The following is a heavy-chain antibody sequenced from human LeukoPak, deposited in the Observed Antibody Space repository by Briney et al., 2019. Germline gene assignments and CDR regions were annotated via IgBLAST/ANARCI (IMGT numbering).Heavy chain of an antibody. D-gene: IGHD6-19*01. CDR3: ARAHSSSFDY. CDR2: IYYSGST. Sequence: KPSETLSLTCTVSGGSISSGGYYWSWIRQHPGKGLEWIGYIYYSGSTYYNPSLKSRVTISVDTSKNQFSLKLRSVTAADTAVYYCARAHSSSFDYWGQGTLVTVSS. J-gene: IGHJ4*02. V-gene: IGHV4-31*03. CDR1: GGSISSGGYY.